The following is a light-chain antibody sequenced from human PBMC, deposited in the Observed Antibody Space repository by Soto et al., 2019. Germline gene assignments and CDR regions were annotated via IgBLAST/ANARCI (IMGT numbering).Light chain of an antibody. Sequence: QSVLTQPASVSGSPGQSITISCTGTSSDVGGYNYVSWYQQHPGKAPKLMIYEVSNRPSGVSNRFSGSKSGNTASLTISGLQAEDEADYYCCSYPGSHTCVFGGGTK. CDR3: CSYPGSHTCV. J-gene: IGLJ3*02. CDR2: EVS. CDR1: SSDVGGYNY. V-gene: IGLV2-14*01.